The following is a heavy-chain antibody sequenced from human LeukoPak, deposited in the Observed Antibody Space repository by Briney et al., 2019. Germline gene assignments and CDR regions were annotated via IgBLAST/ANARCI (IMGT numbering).Heavy chain of an antibody. J-gene: IGHJ6*02. CDR3: ARAKRGYSYGSFDP. V-gene: IGHV4-59*01. D-gene: IGHD5-18*01. CDR1: GDSISGYY. CDR2: IYYSGST. Sequence: SETLSLTCTVSGDSISGYYWSWIRQPPGKGLEWIGYIYYSGSTDYNPSLRGRVTISVDTSETQFSLNLSSVTAADTAVYYCARAKRGYSYGSFDPWGQGTTVTVSS.